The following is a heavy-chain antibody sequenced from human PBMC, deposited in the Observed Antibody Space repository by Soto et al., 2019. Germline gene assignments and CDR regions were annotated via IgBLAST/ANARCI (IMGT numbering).Heavy chain of an antibody. CDR1: GGSISSSSYY. V-gene: IGHV4-39*01. CDR2: IYYSGST. J-gene: IGHJ6*03. Sequence: SETLSLTCTVSGGSISSSSYYWGWIRQPPGKGLEWIGSIYYSGSTYYNPSLKSRVTISVDTSKNQFSLKLSSVTAADTAVYYCARGRKEYSSGWRAMYYYMDVWGKGTTVTVSS. CDR3: ARGRKEYSSGWRAMYYYMDV. D-gene: IGHD6-19*01.